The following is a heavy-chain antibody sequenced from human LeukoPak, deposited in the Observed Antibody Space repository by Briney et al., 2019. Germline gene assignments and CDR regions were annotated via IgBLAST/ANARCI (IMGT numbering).Heavy chain of an antibody. CDR3: ARGSSIDFDY. CDR2: IFTSGNT. J-gene: IGHJ4*02. D-gene: IGHD2/OR15-2a*01. CDR1: GGSISSYY. V-gene: IGHV4-4*07. Sequence: SETLSLTCTVSGGSISSYYWSWIRQPAGKGLEWIGRIFTSGNTKYNPSLKSRVTMSLDMSTNQFSLKLSSVTAADTAVYYCARGSSIDFDYWGQGTLVTVSS.